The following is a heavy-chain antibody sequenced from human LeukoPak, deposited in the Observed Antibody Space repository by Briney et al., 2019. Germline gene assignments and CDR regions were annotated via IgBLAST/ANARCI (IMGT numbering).Heavy chain of an antibody. CDR1: GGSISSGGYY. J-gene: IGHJ4*02. CDR2: IYYSGST. V-gene: IGHV4-31*03. D-gene: IGHD2-2*02. CDR3: ARTLGYCSSTSCYTDYFDY. Sequence: PSETLSLTCTVSGGSISSGGYYWSWSRQHPGKGLEWIGYIYYSGSTYYNPSLKSRVTISVDTSKNQFSLKLSSVTAADTAVYYCARTLGYCSSTSCYTDYFDYRGQGTLVTVSS.